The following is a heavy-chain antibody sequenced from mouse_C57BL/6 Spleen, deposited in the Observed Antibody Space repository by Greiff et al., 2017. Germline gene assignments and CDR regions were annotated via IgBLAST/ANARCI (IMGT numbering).Heavy chain of an antibody. J-gene: IGHJ4*01. CDR2: ISYDGSN. V-gene: IGHV3-6*01. CDR1: GYSITSGYY. CDR3: ARDSYGSPMDY. D-gene: IGHD1-1*01. Sequence: VQLKQSGPGLVKPSQSLSLTCSVTGYSITSGYYWNWIRQFPGNKLEWMGYISYDGSNNYNPSLKNRISITRDTSKNQFFLKLNSVTTEDTATYYCARDSYGSPMDYWGQGTSVTVSS.